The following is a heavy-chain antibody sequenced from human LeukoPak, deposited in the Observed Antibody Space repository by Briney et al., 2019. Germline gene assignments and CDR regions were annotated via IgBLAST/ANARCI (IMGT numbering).Heavy chain of an antibody. D-gene: IGHD3-10*01. CDR1: GFTFSDYY. V-gene: IGHV3-11*04. Sequence: PGGSLRLSCAASGFTFSDYYMSWIRQAPGKGLEWVSYISSSGSTIYYADSVKGRFTISRDNAKNSLYLQMNSLRAEDTAVYYCARELPDYYGSGSYYNRDYWGQGTLVTVSS. CDR2: ISSSGSTI. J-gene: IGHJ4*02. CDR3: ARELPDYYGSGSYYNRDY.